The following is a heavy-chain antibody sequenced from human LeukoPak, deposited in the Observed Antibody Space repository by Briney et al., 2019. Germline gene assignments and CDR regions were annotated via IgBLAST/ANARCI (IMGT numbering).Heavy chain of an antibody. J-gene: IGHJ6*03. CDR3: ARGRYSSSSPRYYYYYYMDV. Sequence: PGGSLRLSCAASGFTFSSYGMHWVRQAPGKGLEWVAFIRYDGTNKYYADSVKGRFTISRDNSKNTLYLQMNSLRAEDTAVYYCARGRYSSSSPRYYYYYYMDVWGKGTTVTVSS. V-gene: IGHV3-30*02. CDR1: GFTFSSYG. D-gene: IGHD6-13*01. CDR2: IRYDGTNK.